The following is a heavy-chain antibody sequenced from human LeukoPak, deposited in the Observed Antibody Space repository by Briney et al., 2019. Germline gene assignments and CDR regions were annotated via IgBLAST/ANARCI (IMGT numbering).Heavy chain of an antibody. CDR2: IKQDGSEK. D-gene: IGHD3-10*02. Sequence: GGSLRLSCAASGFTFSTYRMSWVRQAPGKGPEWVANIKQDGSEKHYVDSVKGRFTISRDNAKNSLYLQMNSLRAEDTAVYYCAELGITMIGGVWGKGTTVTISS. V-gene: IGHV3-7*01. CDR1: GFTFSTYR. CDR3: AELGITMIGGV. J-gene: IGHJ6*04.